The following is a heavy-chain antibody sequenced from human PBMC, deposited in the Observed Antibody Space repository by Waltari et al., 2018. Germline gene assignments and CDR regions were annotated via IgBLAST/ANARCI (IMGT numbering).Heavy chain of an antibody. CDR3: ARDKGIAVAGTYYGMDV. CDR2: IYYSGST. CDR1: GGSLRRYY. J-gene: IGHJ6*02. V-gene: IGHV4-59*01. Sequence: QVQLQASGPGLVKPSETLSLTCTVSGGSLRRYYWRWIRQPPGKGLEWIGYIYYSGSTNYNPSLKSRVTISVDTSKNQFSLKLSSVTAADTAVYYCARDKGIAVAGTYYGMDVWGQGTTVTVSS. D-gene: IGHD6-19*01.